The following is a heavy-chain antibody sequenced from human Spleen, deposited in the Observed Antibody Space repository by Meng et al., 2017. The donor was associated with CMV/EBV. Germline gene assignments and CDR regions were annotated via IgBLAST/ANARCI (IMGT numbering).Heavy chain of an antibody. CDR3: ARGGGSSWYRTGGWFDP. D-gene: IGHD6-13*01. V-gene: IGHV4-34*01. CDR2: INHSGST. J-gene: IGHJ5*02. CDR1: GGSFSGYY. Sequence: QVQLQRWGAGLLKPSETLSLTCAVYGGSFSGYYWSWIRQPPGKGLEWIGEINHSGSTNYNPSLKSRVTISVDTSKNQFSLKLSSVTAADTAVYYCARGGGSSWYRTGGWFDPWGQGTLVTVSS.